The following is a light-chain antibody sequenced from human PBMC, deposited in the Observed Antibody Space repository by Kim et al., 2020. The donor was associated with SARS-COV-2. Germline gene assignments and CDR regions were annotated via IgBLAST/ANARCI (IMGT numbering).Light chain of an antibody. CDR1: SGSIASNY. CDR2: EDN. V-gene: IGLV6-57*01. Sequence: PGKTVTISCTRSSGSIASNYVQWYQQRPGSSPTTVIYEDNQRPSGVPDRFSGSIDSSSNSASLTISGLKTEDEADYYCQSYDSSNWVFGGGTKLTVL. CDR3: QSYDSSNWV. J-gene: IGLJ3*02.